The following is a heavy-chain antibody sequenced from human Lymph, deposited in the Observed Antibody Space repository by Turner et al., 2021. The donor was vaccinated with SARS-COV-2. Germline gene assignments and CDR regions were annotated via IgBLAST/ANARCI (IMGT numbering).Heavy chain of an antibody. D-gene: IGHD3-10*01. CDR3: ASFGGDYVFDY. CDR1: GGTFSSYG. Sequence: QVQLVQSGSEVKKPGSSVNVPCKASGGTFSSYGFSWVRQAPGQGLEWMGGIIPIFGTANYAQKFQGRVTITADESTSTAYMEVSSVRSEDTAVYYGASFGGDYVFDYWGQGTLVTVSS. V-gene: IGHV1-69*01. CDR2: IIPIFGTA. J-gene: IGHJ4*02.